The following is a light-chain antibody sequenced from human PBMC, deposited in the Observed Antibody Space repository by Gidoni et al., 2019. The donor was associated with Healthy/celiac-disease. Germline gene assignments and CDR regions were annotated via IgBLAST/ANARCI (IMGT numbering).Light chain of an antibody. V-gene: IGLV2-8*01. CDR3: SSYAGSLYV. Sequence: QSALTQPPSASGSPGQSVTISCTGTSSDVGGYNYVSWYQQHPGKAPKRMIYEVSKRPSGVPDRFSGSKSGNTASLTVSVLQAEDEADYYCSSYAGSLYVFGTGTKVTVL. CDR2: EVS. CDR1: SSDVGGYNY. J-gene: IGLJ1*01.